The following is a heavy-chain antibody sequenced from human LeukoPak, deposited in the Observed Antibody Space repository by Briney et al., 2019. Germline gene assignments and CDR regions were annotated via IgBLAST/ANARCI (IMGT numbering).Heavy chain of an antibody. CDR1: GFTFSNYA. J-gene: IGHJ4*02. Sequence: GGSLRLSCAASGFTFSNYAMSWVRQAPGKGLEWVSSISDSGGSTYYADSVKGHFTISRDNSKNTLYLQMSGLRAEDTAVYYCAKEVPPEDYWGQGTLVTVSS. CDR3: AKEVPPEDY. CDR2: ISDSGGST. V-gene: IGHV3-23*01.